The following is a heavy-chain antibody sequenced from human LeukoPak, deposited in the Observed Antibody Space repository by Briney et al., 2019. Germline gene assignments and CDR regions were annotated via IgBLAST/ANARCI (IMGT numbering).Heavy chain of an antibody. V-gene: IGHV3-21*01. J-gene: IGHJ4*02. D-gene: IGHD6-13*01. CDR1: GFTFSSYS. CDR3: ARWGGRIALTPSLVDY. Sequence: GGSLRLSCAASGFTFSSYSMNWVRQTPGKGLEWVSSISSSSSYIYYADSVKGRFTISRDTAKNSLYLQMNSLRAEDTAVYYCARWGGRIALTPSLVDYWGQGTLVTVSS. CDR2: ISSSSSYI.